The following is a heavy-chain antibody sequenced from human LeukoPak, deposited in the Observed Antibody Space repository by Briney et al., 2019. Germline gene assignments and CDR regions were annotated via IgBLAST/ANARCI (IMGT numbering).Heavy chain of an antibody. CDR1: GFTFSNYA. CDR3: AKDRAAAAGLGIDY. CDR2: INWNGGST. D-gene: IGHD6-13*01. J-gene: IGHJ4*02. V-gene: IGHV3-20*04. Sequence: GGSLRLSCAASGFTFSNYAMSWVRQAPGKGLEWVSGINWNGGSTGYADSVKGRFTISRNNAKNSLYLQMNSLRAEDTALYYCAKDRAAAAGLGIDYWGQGTLVTVSS.